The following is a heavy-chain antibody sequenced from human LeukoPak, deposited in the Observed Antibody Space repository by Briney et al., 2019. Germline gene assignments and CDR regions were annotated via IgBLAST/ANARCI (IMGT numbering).Heavy chain of an antibody. Sequence: GGSLRLSCAASGFTFSSYDMHWVRQAPGKGLEWVAVISYDGNNKYYADSVKGRFTISRDNSKKTLYLQMNSLRAEDTAVYYCARARVGAFDIWGQGTMVTVSS. CDR1: GFTFSSYD. CDR3: ARARVGAFDI. V-gene: IGHV3-30-3*01. J-gene: IGHJ3*02. CDR2: ISYDGNNK.